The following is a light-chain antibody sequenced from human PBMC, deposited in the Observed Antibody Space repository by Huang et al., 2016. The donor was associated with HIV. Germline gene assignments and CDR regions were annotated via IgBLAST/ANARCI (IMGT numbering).Light chain of an antibody. CDR1: QSITSN. Sequence: EIVMTQSPATLSVSPGERATLSCRASQSITSNLAWYQQKPCQAPRLLIYAASTSATGIPARFSGSGSGTEFTLSISSLQSEDFAVYYCQQYNNWPPWTFGQGTKVEIK. CDR2: AAS. V-gene: IGKV3-15*01. CDR3: QQYNNWPPWT. J-gene: IGKJ1*01.